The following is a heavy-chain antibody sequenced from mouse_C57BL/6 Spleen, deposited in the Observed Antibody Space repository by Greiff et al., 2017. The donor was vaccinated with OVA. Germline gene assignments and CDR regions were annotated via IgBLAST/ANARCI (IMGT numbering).Heavy chain of an antibody. CDR1: GYTFTSYW. J-gene: IGHJ3*01. Sequence: QVQLQQPGAELVRPGSSVKLSCKASGYTFTSYWMHWVKQRPIQGLEWIGNIDPSDSETHYPQKFQDKAPLTVDKSSSTAYMQLSSLTSEDSAVYYCARSGITGSWCAYWGQGTLVTVSA. V-gene: IGHV1-52*01. D-gene: IGHD1-1*01. CDR3: ARSGITGSWCAY. CDR2: IDPSDSET.